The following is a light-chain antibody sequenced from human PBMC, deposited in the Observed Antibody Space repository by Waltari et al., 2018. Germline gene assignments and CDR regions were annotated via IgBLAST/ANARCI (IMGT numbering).Light chain of an antibody. V-gene: IGKV4-1*01. Sequence: DIVMTQSQVSLAVSLGEMATINCKSSKSVFYNSNNKNYLAWYQHKPGQPPKLLIYWASTRESGVPDRFSGSGSGTDFTLTISSLQAEDVAVYYCQQHYDTPLTFGPGTKVDVK. CDR1: KSVFYNSNNKNY. CDR2: WAS. J-gene: IGKJ3*01. CDR3: QQHYDTPLT.